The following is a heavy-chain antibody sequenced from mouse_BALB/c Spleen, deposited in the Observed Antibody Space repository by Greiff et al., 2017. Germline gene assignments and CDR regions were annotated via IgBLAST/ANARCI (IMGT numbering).Heavy chain of an antibody. CDR2: INPSNGRT. CDR1: GYTFTSYW. Sequence: QVQLQQPGAELVKPGASVKLSCKASGYTFTSYWMHWVKQRPGHGLEWIGEINPSNGRTNYNEKFKSKATLTVDKSSSTAYMQLSSLTSEDSAVYYCARGDDGYFYYFDYWGQGTTLTVAS. V-gene: IGHV1S81*02. J-gene: IGHJ2*01. CDR3: ARGDDGYFYYFDY. D-gene: IGHD2-3*01.